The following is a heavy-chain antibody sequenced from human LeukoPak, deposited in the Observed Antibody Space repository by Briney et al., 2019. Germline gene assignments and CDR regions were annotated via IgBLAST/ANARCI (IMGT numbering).Heavy chain of an antibody. CDR3: ARHLSGVTGYTYGRGIDY. CDR1: RFTFSSYW. V-gene: IGHV3-7*01. Sequence: GGSLRLSCAASRFTFSSYWMSWVRQAPGKGLEWVANIKQDGNEKYYVDSVKGRFTISRDNAKKSLYLQMNSLRAEDTAVYYCARHLSGVTGYTYGRGIDYWGQGTLVTVSS. CDR2: IKQDGNEK. J-gene: IGHJ4*02. D-gene: IGHD5-18*01.